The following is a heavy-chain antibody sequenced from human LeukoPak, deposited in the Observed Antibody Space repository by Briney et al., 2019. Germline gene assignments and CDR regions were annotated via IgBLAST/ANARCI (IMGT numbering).Heavy chain of an antibody. CDR2: IKQDGSEK. CDR3: ARESHSSGWYLDY. Sequence: PGGSLRLSCAASGFTFSSCWLSWVRQAPGMGLEWVASIKQDGSEKYYVDSVKGRFTISRDNAKNSLYLQMNSLRAEDTAVYYRARESHSSGWYLDYWGQGTLVTVSS. J-gene: IGHJ4*02. D-gene: IGHD6-19*01. V-gene: IGHV3-7*03. CDR1: GFTFSSCW.